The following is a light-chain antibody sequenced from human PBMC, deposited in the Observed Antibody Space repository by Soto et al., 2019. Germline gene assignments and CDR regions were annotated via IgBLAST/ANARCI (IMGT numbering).Light chain of an antibody. CDR1: QDIRYY. CDR2: GES. CDR3: QKYHSAPRT. Sequence: DNQMTQAPSSMSASVGVSVTITSRANQDIRYYLAWYQKKQGKVPKLLIYGESTLQSGVTSRFSGSGSGTDFTLTISSLQPEDIATYYCQKYHSAPRTFGQGTKVDIK. V-gene: IGKV1-27*01. J-gene: IGKJ1*01.